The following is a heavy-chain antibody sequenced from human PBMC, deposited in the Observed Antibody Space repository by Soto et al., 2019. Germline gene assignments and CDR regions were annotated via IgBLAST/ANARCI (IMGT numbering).Heavy chain of an antibody. CDR1: GYTFTGYY. CDR2: INPNSGGT. J-gene: IGHJ6*02. CDR3: ARDQQAARLPYYYYYGMDV. V-gene: IGHV1-2*02. Sequence: QVQLVQSGAEVKKPGASVKVSCKASGYTFTGYYMHWVRQAPGQGLEWMGWINPNSGGTNYAQKFQGRVTMTRDTSISTAYVELSRLRSDDTAVYYCARDQQAARLPYYYYYGMDVWGQGTTVTVSS. D-gene: IGHD6-6*01.